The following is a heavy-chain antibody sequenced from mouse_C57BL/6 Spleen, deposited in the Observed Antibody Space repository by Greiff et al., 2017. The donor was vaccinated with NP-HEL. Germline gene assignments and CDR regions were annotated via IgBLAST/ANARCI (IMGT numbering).Heavy chain of an antibody. CDR2: INPSNGGT. J-gene: IGHJ1*03. CDR1: GYTFTSYW. CDR3: ARSRLQSYWYFDV. Sequence: VQLQQPGTELVKPGASVKLSCKASGYTFTSYWMHWVKQRPGQGLEWIGNINPSNGGTNYNEKFKSKATLTVDKSSSTAYMQLSSLTSEDSAVYYCARSRLQSYWYFDVWGTGTTVTVSS. V-gene: IGHV1-53*01. D-gene: IGHD2-13*01.